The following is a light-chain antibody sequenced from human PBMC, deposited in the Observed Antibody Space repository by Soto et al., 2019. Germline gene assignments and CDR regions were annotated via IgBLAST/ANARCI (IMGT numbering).Light chain of an antibody. CDR3: SSYTSSSTLSV. J-gene: IGLJ2*01. V-gene: IGLV2-14*01. CDR1: SSDVGGYNY. CDR2: DVS. Sequence: QSALTQPASVSGSPGQSITISCTGTSSDVGGYNYVSWYQQHPGKAPKLMIYDVSYRPSGVSNRFSCSNSGNAASLTISGLQAEDEADYYCSSYTSSSTLSVFGGGTKLTVL.